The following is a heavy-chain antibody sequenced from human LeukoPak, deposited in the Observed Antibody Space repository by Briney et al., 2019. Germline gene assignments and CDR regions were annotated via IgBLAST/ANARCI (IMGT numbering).Heavy chain of an antibody. CDR1: GYTFTSYA. D-gene: IGHD5-12*01. J-gene: IGHJ4*02. CDR2: INTNAGNP. V-gene: IGHV7-4-1*02. CDR3: ARGSVGAPIPKDY. Sequence: GASVKVSCKASGYTFTSYAINWVRQAPGQGLEWMGWINTNAGNPTYAQGFTGRFVFSLDTSVSTAYLQISSLKAEDTAVYYCARGSVGAPIPKDYWGQGTLVTVSS.